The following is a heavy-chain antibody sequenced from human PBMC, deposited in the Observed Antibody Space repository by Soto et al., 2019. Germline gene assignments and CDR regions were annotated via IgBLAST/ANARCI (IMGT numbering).Heavy chain of an antibody. CDR1: GFTFSTFA. Sequence: QAGGSLRLSCAASGFTFSTFAMTWVRQTPGKGLERVATVGGDGFRTYVADSVKGRFIISRDNSKDTLSLEMSSLRVEDTGIYYCATKFRSYFDHWGQGVRVTVSS. CDR2: VGGDGFRT. V-gene: IGHV3-23*01. J-gene: IGHJ4*02. CDR3: ATKFRSYFDH.